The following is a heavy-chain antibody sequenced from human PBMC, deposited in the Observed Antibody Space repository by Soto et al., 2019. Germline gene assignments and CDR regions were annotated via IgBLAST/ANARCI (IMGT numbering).Heavy chain of an antibody. CDR3: ARDFAYFDS. V-gene: IGHV4-61*01. CDR1: GGSFKSGSYS. CDR2: VYHTGRT. D-gene: IGHD3-3*01. J-gene: IGHJ4*02. Sequence: PSETLSLTCTVSGGSFKSGSYSWSWIRQPPGKGLEWIGYVYHTGRTSYNPSLKSRVSISMDTSKNQSSLNLDSVTAADTAVYFCARDFAYFDSWGRGTLVTVSS.